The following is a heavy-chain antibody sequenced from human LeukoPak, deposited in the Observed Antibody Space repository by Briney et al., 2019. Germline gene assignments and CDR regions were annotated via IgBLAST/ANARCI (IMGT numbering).Heavy chain of an antibody. CDR1: GFNFNSYT. V-gene: IGHV3-23*01. J-gene: IGHJ4*02. D-gene: IGHD2-8*01. CDR3: AKDLRPDGVDNFDH. CDR2: ILASGSPT. Sequence: GGSLRLSCAASGFNFNSYTMNWVRKAPGKGLQWVANILASGSPTYYADSVKGRFIISRDNSKNTVYLQMNSLRVEDTAIYYCAKDLRPDGVDNFDHWGQGILVTVSS.